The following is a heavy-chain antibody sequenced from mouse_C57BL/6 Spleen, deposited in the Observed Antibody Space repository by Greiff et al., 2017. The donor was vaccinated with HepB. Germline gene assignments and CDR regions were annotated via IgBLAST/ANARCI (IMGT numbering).Heavy chain of an antibody. CDR1: GFTFSDYG. Sequence: EVQLVESGGGLVKPGGSLKLSCAASGFTFSDYGMHWVRQAPEKGLEWVAYISSGSSTIYYADTVKGRFTLSRDNAKNTLFLQMTSLRSEDTAMYYCGRAYGSSPAWFAYWGQGTLVTVSA. CDR2: ISSGSSTI. J-gene: IGHJ3*01. CDR3: GRAYGSSPAWFAY. V-gene: IGHV5-17*01. D-gene: IGHD1-1*01.